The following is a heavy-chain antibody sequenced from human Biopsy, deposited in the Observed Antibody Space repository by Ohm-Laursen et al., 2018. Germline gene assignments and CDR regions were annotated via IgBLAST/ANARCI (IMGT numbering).Heavy chain of an antibody. CDR3: ARFPLGAYDDSGSYRAVEHWYFDL. CDR2: SIPLFNTA. CDR1: GGTFTNHA. D-gene: IGHD3-22*01. V-gene: IGHV1-69*06. Sequence: SSVRVSCKASGGTFTNHAVGWVRQAPGQGLEWVGSSIPLFNTANYADKFQGRVTLTADKSTTTAYMELSSLRSEDTAIYYCARFPLGAYDDSGSYRAVEHWYFDLWGRGTLATVSS. J-gene: IGHJ2*01.